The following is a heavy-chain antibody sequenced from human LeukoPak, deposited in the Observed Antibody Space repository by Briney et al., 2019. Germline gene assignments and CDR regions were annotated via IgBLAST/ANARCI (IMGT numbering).Heavy chain of an antibody. Sequence: TGGSLRLSCAASGFTLSNYDMSWVRQAPGKGLAWVSAISGRGGRTYYADSVKGRFTISRDHPKNTLSLQMNSLRAEDTAVYYCANNDYNNPEGWGQGTLVTVSS. CDR1: GFTLSNYD. D-gene: IGHD4-11*01. J-gene: IGHJ4*02. CDR2: ISGRGGRT. V-gene: IGHV3-23*01. CDR3: ANNDYNNPEG.